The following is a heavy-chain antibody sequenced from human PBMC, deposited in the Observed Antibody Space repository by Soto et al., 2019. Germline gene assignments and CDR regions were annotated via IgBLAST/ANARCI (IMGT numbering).Heavy chain of an antibody. V-gene: IGHV3-48*03. CDR2: ISSSGSTI. D-gene: IGHD1-26*01. CDR3: ASPGAFDY. Sequence: HPWGSLRLSCAASGFTFSSYEINLFRQSPGKGLEWVSYISSSGSTIYYADSVKGRFTISRDNAKNSLYLQMTSLRAEDTAVYYCASPGAFDYWGQGTLVTVSS. CDR1: GFTFSSYE. J-gene: IGHJ4*02.